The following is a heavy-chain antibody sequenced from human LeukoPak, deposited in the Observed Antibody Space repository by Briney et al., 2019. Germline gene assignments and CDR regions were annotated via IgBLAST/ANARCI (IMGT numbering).Heavy chain of an antibody. V-gene: IGHV3-7*03. Sequence: GGSLRLSCAASGFTFSSYWMGWVRQAPGKGLEWVANIHQHGSKENYLDSVKGRFTISRDNAKSSIYLQMNSLRAEDTAIYYCAIREVGATYWFDPWGQGTLVTVSS. D-gene: IGHD1-26*01. CDR2: IHQHGSKE. CDR1: GFTFSSYW. CDR3: AIREVGATYWFDP. J-gene: IGHJ5*02.